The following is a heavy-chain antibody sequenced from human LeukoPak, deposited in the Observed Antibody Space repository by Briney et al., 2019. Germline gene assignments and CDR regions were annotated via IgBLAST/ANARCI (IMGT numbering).Heavy chain of an antibody. CDR3: ARRGGSSWSSFDY. Sequence: HPGGSLRLSCVASGFIFNNYAMNWVRQAPGKGLEWVSGISGLGGSAYNAASVKGRFIISRDNSGNTLFFQLTNLRVEDTAVYYCARRGGSSWSSFDYWGHGTLVTVSS. J-gene: IGHJ4*01. CDR1: GFIFNNYA. V-gene: IGHV3-23*01. CDR2: ISGLGGSA. D-gene: IGHD6-13*01.